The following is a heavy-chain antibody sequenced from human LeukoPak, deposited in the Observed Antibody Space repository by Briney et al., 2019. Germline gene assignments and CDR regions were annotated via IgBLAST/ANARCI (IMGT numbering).Heavy chain of an antibody. V-gene: IGHV3-30*04. CDR2: ISYDGSNK. Sequence: PGGSLRLSCAASGFTFSSYAMHWVRQAPGKGLEWVAVISYDGSNKYYADSVKGRFTISRDNSKNTLYLRMNSLRAEDTAVYYCARGREGSYFVYWGQGTLVTVSS. J-gene: IGHJ4*02. CDR3: ARGREGSYFVY. D-gene: IGHD3-10*01. CDR1: GFTFSSYA.